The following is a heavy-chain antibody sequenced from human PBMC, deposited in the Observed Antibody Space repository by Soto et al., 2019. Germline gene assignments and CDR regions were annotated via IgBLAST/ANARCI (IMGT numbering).Heavy chain of an antibody. D-gene: IGHD3-16*01. J-gene: IGHJ4*02. CDR1: GFTFSSYA. Sequence: GGSLRLSCAASGFTFSSYAMHWVRQAPGKGLEWVAVIWHDGSNKYYADSVKGRFTISRDNSKNTLYLQMNSLRPDDTAVYYCARGGRWLQGNDYWGQGSLVTVSS. V-gene: IGHV3-30*04. CDR2: IWHDGSNK. CDR3: ARGGRWLQGNDY.